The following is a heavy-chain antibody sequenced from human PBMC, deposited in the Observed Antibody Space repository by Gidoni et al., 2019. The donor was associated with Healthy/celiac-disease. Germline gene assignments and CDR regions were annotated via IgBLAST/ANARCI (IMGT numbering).Heavy chain of an antibody. CDR1: GFTFSNAW. V-gene: IGHV3-15*01. Sequence: EVQLVESGGGLVKPGGSLRLSCAASGFTFSNAWMSWVRQAPGKGLEWVGRIKSKTDGGTTDYAAPVKGRFTISRDDSKNTLYLQMNSLKTEDTAVYYCTTAAPQWLDLDYWGQGTLVTVSS. CDR3: TTAAPQWLDLDY. D-gene: IGHD6-19*01. CDR2: IKSKTDGGTT. J-gene: IGHJ4*02.